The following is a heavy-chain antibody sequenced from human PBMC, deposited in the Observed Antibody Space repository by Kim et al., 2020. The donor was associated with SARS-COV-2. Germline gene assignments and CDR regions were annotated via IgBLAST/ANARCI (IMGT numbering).Heavy chain of an antibody. Sequence: GGSLRLSCAASGFTFSSYGMHWVRQAPGKGLEWVAVISYDGSNKYYADSVKGRFTISRDNSKNTLYLQMNSLRAEDTAVYYCAKDCSSTSCYAVWGQGTLVTVSS. V-gene: IGHV3-30*18. CDR1: GFTFSSYG. CDR3: AKDCSSTSCYAV. CDR2: ISYDGSNK. J-gene: IGHJ4*02. D-gene: IGHD2-2*01.